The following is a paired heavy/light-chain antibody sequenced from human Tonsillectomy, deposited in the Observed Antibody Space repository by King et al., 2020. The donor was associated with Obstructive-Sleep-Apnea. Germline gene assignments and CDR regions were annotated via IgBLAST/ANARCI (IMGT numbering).Light chain of an antibody. V-gene: IGKV3-15*01. J-gene: IGKJ4*01. Sequence: EIVMTQSPATLSVSPGERATLSCRASQSVNINLAWYQQKPGQAPRLLIYGASTRATGIPARVSGSGSGTEFTLTISSLQSEDFAVYYCQQYKNWPLTFGGGTRVEIK. CDR1: QSVNIN. CDR3: QQYKNWPLT. CDR2: GAS.
Heavy chain of an antibody. D-gene: IGHD3-16*01. V-gene: IGHV3-43D*03. CDR3: AKVLLWRGEGFFFDS. Sequence: EVQLVESGGVVVQPGGSLRLSCAASGFTFEDYAMHWVRQTPGKGLEWVSLITWDGDRTYYADSVRGRFTISRDNSKDSLFLRMSNLRAEDTAFYYCAKVLLWRGEGFFFDSWGQGTLVTVSS. CDR2: ITWDGDRT. CDR1: GFTFEDYA. J-gene: IGHJ4*02.